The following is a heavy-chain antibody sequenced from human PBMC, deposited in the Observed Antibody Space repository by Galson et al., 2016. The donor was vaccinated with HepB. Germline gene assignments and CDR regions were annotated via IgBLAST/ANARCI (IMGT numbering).Heavy chain of an antibody. Sequence: SLRLSCAASGISVSNNYMIWVRQAPGKGLEWVSSIYSGGATHYADFVKGRFTISRDTSKNTLYLQMNSLRAADTAVYFCARDANAAATCTWGWGQGTLVTVSS. CDR2: IYSGGAT. D-gene: IGHD6-13*01. CDR1: GISVSNNY. J-gene: IGHJ4*02. V-gene: IGHV3-53*01. CDR3: ARDANAAATCTWG.